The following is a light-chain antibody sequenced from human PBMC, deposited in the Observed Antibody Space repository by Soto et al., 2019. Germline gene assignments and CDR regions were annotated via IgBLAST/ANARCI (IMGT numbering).Light chain of an antibody. J-gene: IGKJ2*01. CDR3: QHTTDFT. Sequence: IQVTQAPSPLSASVGDIVTITFRASQDIRDDLGFYQQKPGKAPRLVIYATSSFQRGVPPRFSGSTSGAESTLTITGLHPDDLGTYYCQHTTDFTFGQGTKVDIK. CDR1: QDIRDD. CDR2: ATS. V-gene: IGKV1-6*01.